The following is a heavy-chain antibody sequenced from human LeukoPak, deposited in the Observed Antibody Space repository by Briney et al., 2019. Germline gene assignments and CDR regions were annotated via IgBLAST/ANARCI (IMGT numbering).Heavy chain of an antibody. D-gene: IGHD3-3*01. J-gene: IGHJ3*02. V-gene: IGHV3-66*01. Sequence: GGSLRLSCAASGFTFSSYEMNWVRQAPGKGPEWVSIIHSGGSSSYADSVKERFTISRDNSKNTLYLQMNSLRAEDTAVYYCARDMPSLRFLEWLTNDAFDIWGQGTMVTVSS. CDR1: GFTFSSYE. CDR2: IHSGGSS. CDR3: ARDMPSLRFLEWLTNDAFDI.